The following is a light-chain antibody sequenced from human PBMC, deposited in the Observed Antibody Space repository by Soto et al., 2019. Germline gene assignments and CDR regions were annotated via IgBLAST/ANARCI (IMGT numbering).Light chain of an antibody. V-gene: IGLV3-9*01. J-gene: IGLJ3*02. CDR1: NIGSKD. CDR3: QVWDSSTNWV. CDR2: RDY. Sequence: SYELTQPLSVSVALGQTARITCGGNNIGSKDVHWYQQKPGQAPVLVIYRDYNRPSGIPERFSGSNSGNTATLTISRAQAGDEADYYCQVWDSSTNWVFGGGTKLTVL.